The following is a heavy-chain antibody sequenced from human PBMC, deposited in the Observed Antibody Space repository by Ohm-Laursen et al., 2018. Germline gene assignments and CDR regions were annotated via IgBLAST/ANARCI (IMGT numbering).Heavy chain of an antibody. J-gene: IGHJ4*02. CDR2: INPNSGGT. V-gene: IGHV1-2*02. CDR1: GYTFTNYF. CDR3: ARDLGLVGTNWGYYFNY. D-gene: IGHD7-27*01. Sequence: SVKVSCKASGYTFTNYFIHWVRQAPGQGPEWMGWINPNSGGTKYAQRFQGRVTMTRDTSISTVYMELSSLRSEDTAVYYCARDLGLVGTNWGYYFNYWGQGTLVTVSS.